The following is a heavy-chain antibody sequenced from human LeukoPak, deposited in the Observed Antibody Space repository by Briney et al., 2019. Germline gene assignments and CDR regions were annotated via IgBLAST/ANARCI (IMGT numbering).Heavy chain of an antibody. V-gene: IGHV4-39*01. J-gene: IGHJ4*02. D-gene: IGHD1-1*01. CDR3: ARPGTTGTTFDY. CDR2: IYYSGST. Sequence: KTSETLSLTCIVSGDSTSSSAYYWGWIRQPPGKGLEWIGSIYYSGSTYYNPSLKSRVTISVDTSKNQFSLKLSSVTAADTAVYYCARPGTTGTTFDYWGQGTLVTVSS. CDR1: GDSTSSSAYY.